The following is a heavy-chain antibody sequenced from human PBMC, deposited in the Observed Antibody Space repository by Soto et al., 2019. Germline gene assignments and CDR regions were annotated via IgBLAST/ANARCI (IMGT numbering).Heavy chain of an antibody. CDR1: GFTFSSYG. Sequence: QVQLVESGGGVVQPGRSLRLSCAASGFTFSSYGMHWVRQAPGKGLEWVAVISYDGSNKYYADSVKGRFTISRDNSKNTLYLKMNSLRAEDTAVYYCAKDGPRIAVAGTSWFDPWGQGTLVTVSS. V-gene: IGHV3-30*18. CDR2: ISYDGSNK. J-gene: IGHJ5*02. CDR3: AKDGPRIAVAGTSWFDP. D-gene: IGHD6-19*01.